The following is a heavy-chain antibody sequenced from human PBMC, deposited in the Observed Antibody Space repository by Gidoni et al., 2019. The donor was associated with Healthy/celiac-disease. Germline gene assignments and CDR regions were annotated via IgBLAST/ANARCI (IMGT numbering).Heavy chain of an antibody. CDR2: IYTSGST. V-gene: IGHV4-4*07. CDR3: ARVNGDYLNWYFDL. CDR1: GGSISSYY. J-gene: IGHJ2*01. D-gene: IGHD4-17*01. Sequence: QVQLQESGPGLVKPSETLSLTCTVSGGSISSYYWSWIRQPAGKGLEWIGRIYTSGSTNYNPSLKSRLTMSVDTSKNQFYLKLSSVTAADTAVYYCARVNGDYLNWYFDLWGRGTLVTVSS.